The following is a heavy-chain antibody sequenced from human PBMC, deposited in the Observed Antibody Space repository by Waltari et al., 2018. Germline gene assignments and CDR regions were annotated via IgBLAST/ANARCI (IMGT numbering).Heavy chain of an antibody. D-gene: IGHD2-2*01. J-gene: IGHJ4*02. V-gene: IGHV1-69*01. CDR2: ISTICGTA. CDR3: ARADCSSTSCHDQPGF. Sequence: QVQLVQSGAEVKKPGSSVKVSCKASGGTFSSYAISWVRQAPGQGLEWMGGISTICGTANDAQKCEGRVTSTADESRSTAYMELSSLRSEDTAVYYCARADCSSTSCHDQPGFWGQGTLVTVSS. CDR1: GGTFSSYA.